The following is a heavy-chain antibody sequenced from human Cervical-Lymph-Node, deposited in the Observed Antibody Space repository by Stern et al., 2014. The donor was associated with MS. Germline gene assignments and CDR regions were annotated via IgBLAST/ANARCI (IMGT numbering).Heavy chain of an antibody. CDR2: ISAYSGKS. Sequence: QLVQSGAEVKKPGASVMVSCKASGYTFTSYSISWVRQAPGQGLEWMGWISAYSGKSIYAQKFQGRVTITTDTYTKTAYLELRSLRSDDTAVYYCARDVGTNAGDTFDIWGQGTMVTVSS. CDR3: ARDVGTNAGDTFDI. CDR1: GYTFTSYS. J-gene: IGHJ3*02. D-gene: IGHD1-26*01. V-gene: IGHV1-18*01.